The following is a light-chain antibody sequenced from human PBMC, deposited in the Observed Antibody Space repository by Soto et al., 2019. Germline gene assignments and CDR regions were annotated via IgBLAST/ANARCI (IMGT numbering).Light chain of an antibody. CDR3: SSYAASSNCYIV. CDR2: EVT. J-gene: IGLJ3*02. Sequence: QSALTQPPSASGSPGQSVTISCTGTSSDVGGYNYVSWYQQYPGRPPKLMIYEVTKRPSGVPDRFSGSKSGNTASLTVSGLQAEDEAEYYCSSYAASSNCYIVFGGGTKLTVL. CDR1: SSDVGGYNY. V-gene: IGLV2-8*01.